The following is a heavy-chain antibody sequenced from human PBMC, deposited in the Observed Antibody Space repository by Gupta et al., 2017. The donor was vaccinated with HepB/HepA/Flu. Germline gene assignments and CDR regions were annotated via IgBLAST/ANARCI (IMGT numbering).Heavy chain of an antibody. CDR2: LSYHGGNI. Sequence: QVQLVESGGGVVQPGRSLRLSCSASGFTFSDYAMNWVRKAPGKGLEWVAVLSYHGGNIQYAESVKGRFTISRDNSKNTLYLEMDSLRDEDTAMYYCAKGIGGWYYGYFFDYWGQGTLVTVSA. CDR3: AKGIGGWYYGYFFDY. J-gene: IGHJ4*02. CDR1: GFTFSDYA. V-gene: IGHV3-30*18. D-gene: IGHD3-16*01.